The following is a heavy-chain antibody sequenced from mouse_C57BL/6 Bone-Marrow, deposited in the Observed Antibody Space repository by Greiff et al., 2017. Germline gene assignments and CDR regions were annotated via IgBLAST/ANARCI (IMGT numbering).Heavy chain of an antibody. V-gene: IGHV1-64*01. CDR1: GYTFTSYW. Sequence: VQLQQSGAELVKPGASVKLSCKASGYTFTSYWMHWVNQRPGQGLEWIGMIHPNSGSTNYNEKFKSKATLTVDKSSSTAYMQHSSLTSEDSAVYYGARRRRWYFDVRGTGTTVTDSA. J-gene: IGHJ1*03. CDR3: ARRRRWYFDV. CDR2: IHPNSGST.